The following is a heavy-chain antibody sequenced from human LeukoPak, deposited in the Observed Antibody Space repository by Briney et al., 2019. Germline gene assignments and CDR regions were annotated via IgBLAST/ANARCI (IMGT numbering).Heavy chain of an antibody. Sequence: GGSLRLSCAASGFTFSSHSMNWLRQAPGKGLEWVSSISSSSSYIYYADSAKGRFTISRDNAKNSLYLQINSLRAEDTAVYYCARGSGWYDRGPDYYYYYMDVWGKGTTVTVS. D-gene: IGHD6-19*01. CDR2: ISSSSSYI. CDR1: GFTFSSHS. V-gene: IGHV3-21*06. CDR3: ARGSGWYDRGPDYYYYYMDV. J-gene: IGHJ6*03.